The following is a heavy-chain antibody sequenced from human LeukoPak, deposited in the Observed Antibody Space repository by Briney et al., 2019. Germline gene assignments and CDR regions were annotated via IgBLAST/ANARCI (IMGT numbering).Heavy chain of an antibody. D-gene: IGHD4-23*01. CDR1: GGSISSGSYY. CDR2: IYHSGST. V-gene: IGHV4-30-2*01. J-gene: IGHJ4*02. CDR3: ARDRRDYGGNNGIDY. Sequence: SQTLSLTCTVSGGSISSGSYYWSWIRQPPGKGLEWIGYIYHSGSTYYNPSLKSRVTISVDRSKNQFSLKLSSVTAADTAVYYCARDRRDYGGNNGIDYWGQGTLVTVSS.